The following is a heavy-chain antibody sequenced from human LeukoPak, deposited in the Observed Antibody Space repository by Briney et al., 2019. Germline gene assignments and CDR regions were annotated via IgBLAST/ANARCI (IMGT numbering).Heavy chain of an antibody. V-gene: IGHV3-74*01. CDR1: GFTFSSYW. CDR3: ARGAYCGGDCYRNAFDI. Sequence: QTGGSLRLSCAASGFTFSSYWMHWVRHGPGKGLVWVSRINKDGSSTIYADSAKGRFTTSRDNAKNTLYLQMNSLRAEDTAVYYCARGAYCGGDCYRNAFDIWGQGTMVTVPS. J-gene: IGHJ3*02. CDR2: INKDGSST. D-gene: IGHD2-21*02.